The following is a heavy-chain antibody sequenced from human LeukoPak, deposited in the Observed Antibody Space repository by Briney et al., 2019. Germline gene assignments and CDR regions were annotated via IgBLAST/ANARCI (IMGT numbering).Heavy chain of an antibody. J-gene: IGHJ4*02. CDR1: GGSFSGYY. CDR2: INHSGST. Sequence: SETLSLTCAVYGGSFSGYYWSWIRQPPGKGLEWIGEINHSGSTNYNPSLKSRVTISVDTSKNQFSLKLSSVTAADTAVYYCVRGDIVGAPFDYWGQGTLVTVSS. D-gene: IGHD1-26*01. CDR3: VRGDIVGAPFDY. V-gene: IGHV4-34*01.